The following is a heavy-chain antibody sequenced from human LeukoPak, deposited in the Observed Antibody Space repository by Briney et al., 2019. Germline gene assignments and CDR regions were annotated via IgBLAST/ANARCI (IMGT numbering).Heavy chain of an antibody. CDR2: IYYSGST. CDR3: ATTSGYSHDAFDI. CDR1: GGSISSYY. J-gene: IGHJ3*02. Sequence: PSETLSLTCTVSGGSISSYYWSWIRQPPGKGLEWIGYIYYSGSTNYNPSLKSRVTISVDTSKNQFSLKLSSVTAADTAVYYCATTSGYSHDAFDIWGQGTMVTVS. V-gene: IGHV4-59*01. D-gene: IGHD3-3*01.